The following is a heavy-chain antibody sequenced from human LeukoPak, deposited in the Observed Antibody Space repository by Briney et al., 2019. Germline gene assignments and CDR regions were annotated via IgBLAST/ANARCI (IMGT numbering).Heavy chain of an antibody. CDR2: MNPNSGNT. CDR3: ARGQYQLSPYYYGMDV. V-gene: IGHV1-8*01. CDR1: GYTFTSYD. D-gene: IGHD2-2*01. J-gene: IGHJ6*02. Sequence: ASVKVSCKASGYTFTSYDINWVRQATGQGLEWMGWMNPNSGNTGYAQKFHGRVTMTRNTSISTAYMELSSLRSEGTAVYYCARGQYQLSPYYYGMDVWGQGTTVAVSS.